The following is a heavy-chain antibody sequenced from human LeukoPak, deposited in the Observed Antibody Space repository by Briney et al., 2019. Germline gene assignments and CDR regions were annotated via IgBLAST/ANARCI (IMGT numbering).Heavy chain of an antibody. V-gene: IGHV3-23*01. CDR1: GFIFSDFG. CDR3: AGSLISAAGSWAHY. J-gene: IGHJ4*02. Sequence: GGSLRLSCTTSGFIFSDFGMSWVRHVPGKGLEWVSGIIGSEDTTSYADSVKGRFTISRDNSKNSVYLQMNSLRAEDTAVYYCAGSLISAAGSWAHYWGQGTLVTVSS. CDR2: IIGSEDTT. D-gene: IGHD6-13*01.